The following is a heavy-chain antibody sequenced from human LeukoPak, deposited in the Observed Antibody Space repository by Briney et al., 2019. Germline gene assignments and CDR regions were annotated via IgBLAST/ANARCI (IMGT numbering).Heavy chain of an antibody. V-gene: IGHV3-15*01. CDR2: IKSKTDGGTT. D-gene: IGHD5-18*01. Sequence: GGSLRLSCAASGFTFSNAWMSWVRQAPGKGLEWVGRIKSKTDGGTTDYAAPVKDRFTISRDDSKNTLYLQMNSLKTEDTAVYYCATGADTPMVLKPHFDSWGQGTLVTVSS. CDR1: GFTFSNAW. J-gene: IGHJ4*02. CDR3: ATGADTPMVLKPHFDS.